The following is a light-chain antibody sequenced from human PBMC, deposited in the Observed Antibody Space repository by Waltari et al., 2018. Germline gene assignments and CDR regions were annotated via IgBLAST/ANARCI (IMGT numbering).Light chain of an antibody. CDR1: QTISNH. CDR2: GVS. J-gene: IGKJ2*01. CDR3: QHSDGPSP. V-gene: IGKV1-39*01. Sequence: DIQMTQSPSSLSASVGDRVTITCRASQTISNHLNWYQHKPGQAPRLLIFGVSRWRGGVPSRFRGSGSETDFTLTISGLQPEDLATYYCQHSDGPSPFGQGTKLEIK.